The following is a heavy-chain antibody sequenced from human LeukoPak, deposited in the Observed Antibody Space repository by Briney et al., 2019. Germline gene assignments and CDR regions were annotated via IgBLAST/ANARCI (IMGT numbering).Heavy chain of an antibody. CDR1: GSRFTSYW. Sequence: GESLKFSWKGSGSRFTSYWFGWVRQMPGKGLGGMGIIYPGGSDTSYSPSFRGQVTISADKSNSTAYLQWNSLRASDTAMYYCARAEKDSGSYLGHLDYWGQGTLVTVSS. CDR3: ARAEKDSGSYLGHLDY. CDR2: IYPGGSDT. V-gene: IGHV5-51*01. J-gene: IGHJ4*02. D-gene: IGHD1-26*01.